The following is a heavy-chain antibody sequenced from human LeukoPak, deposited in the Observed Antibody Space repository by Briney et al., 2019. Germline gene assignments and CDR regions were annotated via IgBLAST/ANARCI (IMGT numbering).Heavy chain of an antibody. V-gene: IGHV3-9*03. Sequence: GRSLRLSCGASGFTFDDYATHWVRQALGKGLEGVSGISWISGSIVYADSVKGRFTISRDNAKNSLYLQMNSLRAEDMALYYCAKDKYRMVVAAVDYWGQGTLVTVSS. CDR2: ISWISGSI. D-gene: IGHD2-15*01. J-gene: IGHJ4*02. CDR1: GFTFDDYA. CDR3: AKDKYRMVVAAVDY.